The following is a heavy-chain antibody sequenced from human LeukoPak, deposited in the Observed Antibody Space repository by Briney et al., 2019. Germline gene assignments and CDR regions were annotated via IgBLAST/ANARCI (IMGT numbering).Heavy chain of an antibody. J-gene: IGHJ6*03. CDR3: ARQGNQLLYYFYYLDV. CDR2: ISPIFNRP. CDR1: GGNFRNFA. D-gene: IGHD1-14*01. Sequence: SVKASCKASGGNFRNFAISWVRQAPGEGLEWMGGISPIFNRPHYAPKFQGRVTITADESTSTAYMELSGVRSDDTAVYFCARQGNQLLYYFYYLDVWGNGTTVTVSS. V-gene: IGHV1-69*13.